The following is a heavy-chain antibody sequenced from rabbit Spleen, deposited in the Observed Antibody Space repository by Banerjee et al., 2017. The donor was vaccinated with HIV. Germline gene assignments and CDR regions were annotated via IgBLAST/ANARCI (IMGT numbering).Heavy chain of an antibody. D-gene: IGHD8-1*01. V-gene: IGHV1S40*01. J-gene: IGHJ6*01. CDR2: IAGSSSGFT. CDR1: GFSFSSSDY. Sequence: QSLEESGGGLVQPEGSLALTCKASGFSFSSSDYICWVRQAPGKGLEWISCIAGSSSGFTYSASWAKGRVTISKTASTTVTLQMTSLTAADTATYFCARDTGSSFSSYGMDLWGPGDPGHRL. CDR3: ARDTGSSFSSYGMDL.